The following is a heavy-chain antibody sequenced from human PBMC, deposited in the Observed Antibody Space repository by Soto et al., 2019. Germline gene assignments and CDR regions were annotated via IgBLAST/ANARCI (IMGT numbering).Heavy chain of an antibody. CDR3: ARRGSGSYYDY. CDR2: ISGSGDST. Sequence: EAQLLESGGGLVQPGGSLRLSCAASGFTFSSYAMRWVRQAPVKGLEWVSAISGSGDSTYYADSVKGRFTISRDNSKKPLYLQMNSLRAEDTAVYYCARRGSGSYYDYWGQGTLVTVSS. V-gene: IGHV3-23*01. D-gene: IGHD1-26*01. CDR1: GFTFSSYA. J-gene: IGHJ4*02.